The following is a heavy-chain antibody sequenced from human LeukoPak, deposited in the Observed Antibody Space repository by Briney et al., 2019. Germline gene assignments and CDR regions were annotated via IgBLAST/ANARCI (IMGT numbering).Heavy chain of an antibody. D-gene: IGHD3-10*01. V-gene: IGHV2-70*01. Sequence: SGPALMKPTQTLTLTCTFSGFSLSTNGMCVSWIRQPPGKALEWLALIDWDDDKYYSTSLKTRLTISKDTSKNQVVLTMTNMDPVDTATYYCARIHYYGSGSYSRGYYYGMDVWGKGTTVTVSS. CDR3: ARIHYYGSGSYSRGYYYGMDV. J-gene: IGHJ6*04. CDR2: IDWDDDK. CDR1: GFSLSTNGMC.